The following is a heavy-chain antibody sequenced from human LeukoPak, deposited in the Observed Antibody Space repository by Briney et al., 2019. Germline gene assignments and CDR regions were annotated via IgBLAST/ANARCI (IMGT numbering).Heavy chain of an antibody. CDR1: GFTFSSYS. CDR3: AREVIAAAGTSDY. Sequence: GGSLRLSCAASGFTFSSYSMNWVRQAPGKGLEWVSYISSSSTIYYADSVKGRFTISRDNAKNSLYLQMNSLRAEDTAVYYCAREVIAAAGTSDYWGQGTLVTVSS. CDR2: ISSSSTI. J-gene: IGHJ4*02. V-gene: IGHV3-48*01. D-gene: IGHD6-13*01.